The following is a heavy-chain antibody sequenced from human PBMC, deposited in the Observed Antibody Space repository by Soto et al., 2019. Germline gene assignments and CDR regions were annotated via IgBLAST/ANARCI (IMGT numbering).Heavy chain of an antibody. CDR2: ISHSGST. Sequence: SETLSLTCAVSGGSISSGGYSWSWIRQPPGKGLEWIGYISHSGSTYYNPSLKSRVTISVDRSKNQFSLKLSSVSAADTAVYYCARGGLLPDYWGQGTLVTVSS. CDR1: GGSISSGGYS. D-gene: IGHD6-19*01. CDR3: ARGGLLPDY. V-gene: IGHV4-30-2*01. J-gene: IGHJ4*02.